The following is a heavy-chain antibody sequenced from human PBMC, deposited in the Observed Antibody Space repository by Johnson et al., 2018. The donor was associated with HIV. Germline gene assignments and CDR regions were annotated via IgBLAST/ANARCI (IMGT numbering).Heavy chain of an antibody. CDR2: ISWDGGST. CDR3: AREGEYCTGGSCYNAFDI. J-gene: IGHJ3*02. D-gene: IGHD2-15*01. CDR1: GFTFDDYA. V-gene: IGHV3-43D*03. Sequence: VQLVESGGVVVKPGGSLRLSCAASGFTFDDYAMHWVRQAPGKGLEWVSLISWDGGSTYYADSVKGRFTISRDNSKNTLYLQINSLRAEDTALYYCAREGEYCTGGSCYNAFDIWGQGTMVIVSS.